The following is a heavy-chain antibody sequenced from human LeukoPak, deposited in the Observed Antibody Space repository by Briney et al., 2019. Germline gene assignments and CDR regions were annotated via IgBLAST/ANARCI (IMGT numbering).Heavy chain of an antibody. V-gene: IGHV3-48*02. Sequence: GGSLRLSCAASGFTFSSYSMNWVRQAPGKGLEWVSYISTAGGTTYYADSVKGRFTISRDNGKKSLFLELTSLRDDDSALYYCAREGTKYSVASLLDPWGQGTLVIVSS. D-gene: IGHD5/OR15-5a*01. CDR3: AREGTKYSVASLLDP. CDR2: ISTAGGTT. CDR1: GFTFSSYS. J-gene: IGHJ5*02.